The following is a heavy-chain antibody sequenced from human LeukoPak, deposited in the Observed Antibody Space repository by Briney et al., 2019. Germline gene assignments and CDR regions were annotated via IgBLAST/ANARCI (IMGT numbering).Heavy chain of an antibody. CDR2: IYYSGST. CDR3: ARLVVPAAPFDY. J-gene: IGHJ4*02. Sequence: SETLSLTCTVSGGSISSYCWSWIRQPPGKGLEWIGYIYYSGSTNYNPSLKSRVTISVDTSKNQFSLKLSSVTAADTAVYYCARLVVPAAPFDYWGQGTLVTVSS. CDR1: GGSISSYC. V-gene: IGHV4-59*08. D-gene: IGHD2-2*01.